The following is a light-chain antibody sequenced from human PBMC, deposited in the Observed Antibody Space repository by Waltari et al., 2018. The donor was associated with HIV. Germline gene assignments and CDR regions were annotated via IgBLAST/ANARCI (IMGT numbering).Light chain of an antibody. Sequence: SAVTQPASVSGLPGPSIPISCPGDDSAFVLFHFVSWYQQQPDTLPRLILYDVDSRASGISHRFSGSMSGHTASLNISGLRAEDEADYYCASFTGDHTLLFGGGTKVTVL. V-gene: IGLV2-14*03. CDR1: DSAFVLFHF. J-gene: IGLJ2*01. CDR3: ASFTGDHTLL. CDR2: DVD.